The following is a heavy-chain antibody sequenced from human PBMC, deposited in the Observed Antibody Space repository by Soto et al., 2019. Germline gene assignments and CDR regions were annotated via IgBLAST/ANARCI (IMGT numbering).Heavy chain of an antibody. J-gene: IGHJ5*02. CDR2: MCNSGNT. V-gene: IGHV4-59*01. CDR3: ARVRGNQLLGWFDP. CDR1: GDSISSYY. Sequence: ASETLSLTCTVSGDSISSYYWSWIRQPPGKGLEWIGYMCNSGNTNYNPSLKSRVTISVDTSKTHFSLKLSSVTAADTAVYYCARVRGNQLLGWFDPWGQGTLVTVSS. D-gene: IGHD2-2*01.